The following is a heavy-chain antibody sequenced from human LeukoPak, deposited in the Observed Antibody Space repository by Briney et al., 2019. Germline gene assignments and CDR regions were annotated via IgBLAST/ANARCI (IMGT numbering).Heavy chain of an antibody. J-gene: IGHJ6*03. D-gene: IGHD3-10*01. CDR1: GYSISSGYY. V-gene: IGHV4-38-2*01. CDR3: ARARGYYYYMDV. Sequence: PSETLSLTCVVSGYSISSGYYWAWIRQPPGKGLELIGSIYHSGSTNYHPSLKRRGTISVAPYKNQFSLNLTSVTAADTAVYYCARARGYYYYMDVWGKGTTVTVSS. CDR2: IYHSGST.